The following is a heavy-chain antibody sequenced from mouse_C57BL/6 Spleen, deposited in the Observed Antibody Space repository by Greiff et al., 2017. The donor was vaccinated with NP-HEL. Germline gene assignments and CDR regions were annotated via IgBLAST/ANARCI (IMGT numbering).Heavy chain of an antibody. CDR1: GYTFTSYW. CDR3: SRTPGSFFDY. CDR2: IDPSDSYT. Sequence: QVQLQQPGAELVMPGASVKLSCKASGYTFTSYWMHWVKQRPGQGLEWIGEIDPSDSYTNYNQKFKGKSTLTVDKSSSTASMQLSSLTSEDSAVSYRSRTPGSFFDYWGQGTTLTVSS. D-gene: IGHD1-1*02. V-gene: IGHV1-69*01. J-gene: IGHJ2*01.